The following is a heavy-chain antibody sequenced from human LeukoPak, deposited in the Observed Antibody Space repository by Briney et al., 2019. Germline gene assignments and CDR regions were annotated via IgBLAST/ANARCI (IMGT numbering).Heavy chain of an antibody. D-gene: IGHD1-1*01. J-gene: IGHJ5*02. CDR2: INDSGRT. V-gene: IGHV4-34*01. Sequence: SETLSLTCAVYGGSFSGYYWSWIRQPPGKGLEWIGEINDSGRTNYNPSLKRRVTISVDTSKNQFSLKLSSVTAADTAVYYCARERGWPSRFDPWGQGTLVTVSS. CDR1: GGSFSGYY. CDR3: ARERGWPSRFDP.